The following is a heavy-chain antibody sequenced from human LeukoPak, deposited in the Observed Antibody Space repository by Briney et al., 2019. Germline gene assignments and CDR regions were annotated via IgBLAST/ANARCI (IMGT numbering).Heavy chain of an antibody. V-gene: IGHV4-61*01. D-gene: IGHD1-26*01. Sequence: SETLSLTCTVSGGSISRDNWWGWVRQPPGKGLEWIGYIYYSGSTNYNPSLKSRVTISVDTSKNQFSLKLSSVTAADTAVYYCARVSVITQYNGSPDYFASWGQGTLLTVSS. J-gene: IGHJ4*02. CDR1: GGSISRDNW. CDR3: ARVSVITQYNGSPDYFAS. CDR2: IYYSGST.